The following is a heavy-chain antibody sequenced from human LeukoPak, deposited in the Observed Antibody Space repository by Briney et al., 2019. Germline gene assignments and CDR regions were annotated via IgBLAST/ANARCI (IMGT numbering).Heavy chain of an antibody. Sequence: GESLKISCKGSGYSFTNYWIGWVRQMPGKGLEWMGIIYPGDSDIRYSPSFQGQVTASADKSINTAYLQWSSLKASDTAIYYCARQRDNSGSYYTAFDIWGQGTMVTVSS. D-gene: IGHD1-26*01. CDR2: IYPGDSDI. CDR3: ARQRDNSGSYYTAFDI. CDR1: GYSFTNYW. V-gene: IGHV5-51*01. J-gene: IGHJ3*02.